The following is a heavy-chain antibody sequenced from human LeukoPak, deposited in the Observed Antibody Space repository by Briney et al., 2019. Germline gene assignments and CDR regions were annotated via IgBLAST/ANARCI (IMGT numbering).Heavy chain of an antibody. CDR3: ASPYFDWYAFDI. Sequence: SETLSLTYAVYGGSFSGYYWSWIRQPPGKGLEWIGEINHSGSTNYNPSLKSRVTISVDTSKDQFSLKLSSVTAADTAVYYCASPYFDWYAFDIWGQGTMVTVSS. CDR2: INHSGST. CDR1: GGSFSGYY. V-gene: IGHV4-34*01. J-gene: IGHJ3*02. D-gene: IGHD3-9*01.